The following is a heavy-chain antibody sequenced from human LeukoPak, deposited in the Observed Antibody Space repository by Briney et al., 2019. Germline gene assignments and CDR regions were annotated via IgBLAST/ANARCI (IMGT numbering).Heavy chain of an antibody. V-gene: IGHV1-46*01. CDR1: GYTFTSYY. CDR3: ARAAIGAYYDFWSGPQYWFDP. CDR2: INLSGGST. J-gene: IGHJ5*02. D-gene: IGHD3-3*01. Sequence: ASVKVSCKASGYTFTSYYMHWVRQAPGQGLEWMGIINLSGGSTSYAQKFQGRVIMTRDTSTSTVYMELSSLRSEDTAVYYCARAAIGAYYDFWSGPQYWFDPWGQGTLVTVSS.